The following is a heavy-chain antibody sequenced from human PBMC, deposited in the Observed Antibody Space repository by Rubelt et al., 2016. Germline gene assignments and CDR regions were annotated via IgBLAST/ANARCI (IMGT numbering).Heavy chain of an antibody. CDR2: IIPILGIA. CDR1: GGTFSSYA. J-gene: IGHJ4*02. Sequence: QVQLVQSGAEVKKPGSSVKVSCKASGGTFSSYAISWVRQAPGQGLEWMGRIIPILGIANYAQKCQGRGTMTADKSTSTAYMELGSLRAEDTAVYYWASLRYSSGWYSDYWGQGTLVTVSS. CDR3: ASLRYSSGWYSDY. V-gene: IGHV1-69*04. D-gene: IGHD6-19*01.